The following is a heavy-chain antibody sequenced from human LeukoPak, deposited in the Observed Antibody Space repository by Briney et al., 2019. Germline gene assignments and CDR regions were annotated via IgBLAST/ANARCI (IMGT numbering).Heavy chain of an antibody. Sequence: GGSLRLPCAASGFTFSSYAMSWVRQAPGKGLEWVSAISGSGGSTYYADSVKGRFTISRDNSKNTLHLQMNTLRAEDTAVYYCASRIATAGSVDYWGQGTLVTVSS. D-gene: IGHD6-13*01. CDR1: GFTFSSYA. CDR2: ISGSGGST. J-gene: IGHJ4*02. V-gene: IGHV3-23*01. CDR3: ASRIATAGSVDY.